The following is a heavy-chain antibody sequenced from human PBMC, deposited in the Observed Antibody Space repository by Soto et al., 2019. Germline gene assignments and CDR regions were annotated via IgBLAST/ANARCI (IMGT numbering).Heavy chain of an antibody. D-gene: IGHD6-25*01. CDR3: ARDFAWQRDSQEGRFDP. CDR1: GYTFTRYG. J-gene: IGHJ5*02. V-gene: IGHV1-18*01. CDR2: ISGYNGNT. Sequence: QVQLVQSGAEVKKPGASVKVSCKASGYTFTRYGISWVRQAPGQGLEWMGWISGYNGNTNYAQKFQGILTMTTHPTPTTAYMELRSLRSDDTAVYYCARDFAWQRDSQEGRFDPWGQGTLVTVSS.